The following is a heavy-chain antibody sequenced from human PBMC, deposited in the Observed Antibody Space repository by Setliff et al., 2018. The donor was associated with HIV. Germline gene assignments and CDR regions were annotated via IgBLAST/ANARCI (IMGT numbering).Heavy chain of an antibody. CDR3: ASVLRYYGSGSYPFGY. CDR2: ILYDGSNK. CDR1: GFSFSSYT. V-gene: IGHV3-30*04. J-gene: IGHJ4*02. Sequence: GGSLRLSCEASGFSFSSYTMNWVRQAPGKGLEWVAVILYDGSNKYYADSVKGRFTISRDNAKNSLYLQMNSLRAEDTAVYYCASVLRYYGSGSYPFGYWGQGTLVTVSS. D-gene: IGHD3-10*01.